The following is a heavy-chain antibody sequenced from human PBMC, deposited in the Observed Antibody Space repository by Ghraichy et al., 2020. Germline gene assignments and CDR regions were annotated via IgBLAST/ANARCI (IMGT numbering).Heavy chain of an antibody. CDR1: GFTFSSYA. V-gene: IGHV3-30-3*01. D-gene: IGHD5-18*01. CDR2: ISYDGSNK. CDR3: ARDMDIGVDTAMAPGFDY. Sequence: GGSLRLSCAASGFTFSSYAMHWVRQAPGKGLEWVAVISYDGSNKYYADSVKGRFTISRDNSKNTLYLQMNSLRAEDTAVYYCARDMDIGVDTAMAPGFDYWGQGTLVTVSS. J-gene: IGHJ4*02.